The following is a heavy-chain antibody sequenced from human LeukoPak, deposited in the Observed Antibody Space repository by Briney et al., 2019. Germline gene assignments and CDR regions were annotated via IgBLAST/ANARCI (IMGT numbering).Heavy chain of an antibody. CDR2: IYYSGST. CDR3: AILGYSYGRVGYYFDY. Sequence: SETLSLTCTVSGGSISSSSYYWGWIRQPPGKGLEWIGSIYYSGSTYYNPSLKSRVTISVDTSKNQFSLKLSSVTAADTAVYCCAILGYSYGRVGYYFDYWGQGPLVTVSS. D-gene: IGHD5-18*01. CDR1: GGSISSSSYY. V-gene: IGHV4-39*01. J-gene: IGHJ4*02.